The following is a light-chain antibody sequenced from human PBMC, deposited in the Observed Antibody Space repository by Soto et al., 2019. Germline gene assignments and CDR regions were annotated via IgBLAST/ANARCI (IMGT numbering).Light chain of an antibody. CDR1: EAIRRA. J-gene: IGKJ1*01. CDR3: LLDFRYFWA. V-gene: IGKV1-6*01. CDR2: AAS. Sequence: HLTQSPASLSASMGDTMPITCRASEAIRRALGWYQQKPGKVPKLLIYAASILQSGVPSRFSGSGSGTDFTLTISSLQPEDFATYYCLLDFRYFWAFGQGTKVDI.